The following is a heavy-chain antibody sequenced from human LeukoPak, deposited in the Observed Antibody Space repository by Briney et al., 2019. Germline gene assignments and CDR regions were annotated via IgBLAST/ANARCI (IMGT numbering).Heavy chain of an antibody. V-gene: IGHV3-21*04. CDR2: ISSSSSYI. CDR1: GFTFSSYS. CDR3: AKGGIGAFDM. D-gene: IGHD3-16*01. J-gene: IGHJ3*02. Sequence: GGSLRLSCAASGFTFSSYSMNWVRQAPGKGLEWVSSISSSSSYIYCADSVKGRFTISRDNSKNTLYLQMNSLRAEDTAVYYCAKGGIGAFDMWGQGTVVTVSS.